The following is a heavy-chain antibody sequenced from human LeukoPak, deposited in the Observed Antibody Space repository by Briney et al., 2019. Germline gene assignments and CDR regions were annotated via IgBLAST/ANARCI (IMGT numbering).Heavy chain of an antibody. CDR2: ISSSGST. CDR3: ARFSGWYEGSFDY. V-gene: IGHV4-61*02. Sequence: SETLSLTYTVPGDAISSGDYYWSWIRQPAGKGLECIGRISSSGSTNYNPSLKRRVTISVDKSKNQFSLKLSSVTAADTAVYYCARFSGWYEGSFDYWGQGTLVTVSS. D-gene: IGHD6-19*01. CDR1: GDAISSGDYY. J-gene: IGHJ4*02.